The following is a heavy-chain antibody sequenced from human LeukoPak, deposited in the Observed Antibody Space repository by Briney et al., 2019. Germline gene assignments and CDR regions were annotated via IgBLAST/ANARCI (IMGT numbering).Heavy chain of an antibody. V-gene: IGHV4-34*01. Sequence: SETLSLTCAVDGGSFSGYYWSWIRQPPGKGLEWIGEINHSGSTNYNPSLKSRVTISVDTSKNQFSLKLSSVTAADTAVYYCARFSGSYAPNHFDYWGQGTLVTVSS. CDR3: ARFSGSYAPNHFDY. CDR1: GGSFSGYY. CDR2: INHSGST. D-gene: IGHD1-26*01. J-gene: IGHJ4*02.